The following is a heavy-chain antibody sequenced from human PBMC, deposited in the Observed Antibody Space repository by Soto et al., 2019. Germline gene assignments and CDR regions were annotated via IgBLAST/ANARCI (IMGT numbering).Heavy chain of an antibody. D-gene: IGHD1-1*01. Sequence: QVQLVQSGAEVKKPGSSVKVSCKASGGTFSSYAISWVRQAPGQGLEWMGGIIPIFGTANYAQKFQGRVTITADESTSTAYMELSSLRSEDTAVYYCARDPNSRTSTLYPQYYYYGMDVCGQGTTVTVSS. V-gene: IGHV1-69*01. CDR2: IIPIFGTA. J-gene: IGHJ6*02. CDR1: GGTFSSYA. CDR3: ARDPNSRTSTLYPQYYYYGMDV.